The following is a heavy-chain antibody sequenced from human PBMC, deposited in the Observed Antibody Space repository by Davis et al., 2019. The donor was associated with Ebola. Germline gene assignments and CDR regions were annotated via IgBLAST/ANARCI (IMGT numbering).Heavy chain of an antibody. V-gene: IGHV3-23*01. D-gene: IGHD3-10*01. CDR3: GKDWSYSGFLYYIDN. Sequence: PGGSLRLSCAASGFTFSSYPMSWVRQAPGKGLEWVSAISGSGGRTFYLDSVKGRFTITRDNAKTSVHLQMSSLRAEDTALYYCGKDWSYSGFLYYIDNWGQGILVTVSS. J-gene: IGHJ4*02. CDR2: ISGSGGRT. CDR1: GFTFSSYP.